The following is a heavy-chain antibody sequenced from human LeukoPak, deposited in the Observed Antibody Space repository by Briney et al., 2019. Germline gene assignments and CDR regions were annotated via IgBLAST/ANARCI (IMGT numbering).Heavy chain of an antibody. CDR1: GFTFSDYY. V-gene: IGHV3-11*01. Sequence: PGGSLRLSCAASGFTFSDYYMSWIRQAPGKGLEWVSYISSSGSTINYADSVKGRFTISRDNAKNSLYLQMNSLRAEDTAVYYCARGLRPPRQNYYDRQSKRFDYWGQGTLVTVSS. CDR3: ARGLRPPRQNYYDRQSKRFDY. CDR2: ISSSGSTI. J-gene: IGHJ4*02. D-gene: IGHD3-22*01.